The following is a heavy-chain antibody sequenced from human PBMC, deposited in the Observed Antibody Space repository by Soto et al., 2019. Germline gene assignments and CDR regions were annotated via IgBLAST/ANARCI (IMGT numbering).Heavy chain of an antibody. Sequence: QVQLQESGPGLVKPSETLSLICNVSGGSISSYYWSWIRQPPGKGLEWIGYIYNSGTTNYNPSLKSRVTISVDTSKNQFSLKLSSVTAADTAVYYCARTVAASYYYGMDVWGQGTTVTVSS. D-gene: IGHD6-19*01. V-gene: IGHV4-59*01. CDR1: GGSISSYY. CDR3: ARTVAASYYYGMDV. CDR2: IYNSGTT. J-gene: IGHJ6*02.